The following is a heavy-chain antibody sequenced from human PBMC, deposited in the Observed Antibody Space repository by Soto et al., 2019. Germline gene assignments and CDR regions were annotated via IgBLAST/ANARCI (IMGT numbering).Heavy chain of an antibody. Sequence: GGSLRLSWAASGLTFSRYAMSWVRKAPGKGLEWVSAISGSGGSTYYADSVKGQFTISRDNSKNTLYLQMNSLRAEDTAVYYCAKDGGSGWLDAFDTWGQGTMVTVS. CDR2: ISGSGGST. D-gene: IGHD6-19*01. V-gene: IGHV3-23*01. CDR1: GLTFSRYA. J-gene: IGHJ3*02. CDR3: AKDGGSGWLDAFDT.